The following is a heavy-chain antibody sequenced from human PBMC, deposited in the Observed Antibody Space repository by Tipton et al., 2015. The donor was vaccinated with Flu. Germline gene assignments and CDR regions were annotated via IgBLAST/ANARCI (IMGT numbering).Heavy chain of an antibody. CDR1: GFTFRTNG. CDR3: AKSGGFDF. V-gene: IGHV3-30*02. J-gene: IGHJ4*02. Sequence: SLRLSCAASGFTFRTNGMHWVRQAPGKGLEWVAHIRSDETTEYADSVKGRFTISRDNSKDMLYLQMNSLRAEDTAVFYCAKSGGFDFWNQGALVIVSS. D-gene: IGHD1-26*01. CDR2: IRSDETTE.